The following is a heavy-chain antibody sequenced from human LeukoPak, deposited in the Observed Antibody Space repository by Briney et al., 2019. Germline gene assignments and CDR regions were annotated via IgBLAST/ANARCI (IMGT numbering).Heavy chain of an antibody. D-gene: IGHD4-17*01. J-gene: IGHJ4*02. Sequence: SETLSLTCTASGGSVSSGSYYWSWIRQPPGKGLEWIGYIYYSGSTNYNPSLKSRVTISVDTSKNQFSLKLSSVTAADTAVYYCARDRTDGDSDYWGQGTLVTVSS. CDR2: IYYSGST. CDR1: GGSVSSGSYY. CDR3: ARDRTDGDSDY. V-gene: IGHV4-61*01.